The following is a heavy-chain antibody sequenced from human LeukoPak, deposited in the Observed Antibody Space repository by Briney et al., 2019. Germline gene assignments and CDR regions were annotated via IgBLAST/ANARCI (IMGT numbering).Heavy chain of an antibody. V-gene: IGHV1-46*01. Sequence: ASVKVSCKASGYTFANYYMHWLRQAPGQGLEWMGIINPGGGGTSYAQKFQGRVTMTRDMSTSTVYMELSSLRSEDTAVYYCARAPHFFDTSGSRYYFDYWGQGALVTVSS. J-gene: IGHJ4*02. CDR1: GYTFANYY. CDR2: INPGGGGT. CDR3: ARAPHFFDTSGSRYYFDY. D-gene: IGHD3-22*01.